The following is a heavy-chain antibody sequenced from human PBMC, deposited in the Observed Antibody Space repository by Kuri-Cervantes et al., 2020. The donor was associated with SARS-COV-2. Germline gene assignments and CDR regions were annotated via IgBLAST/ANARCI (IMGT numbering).Heavy chain of an antibody. V-gene: IGHV3-72*01. D-gene: IGHD5-12*01. CDR2: TRNKANSYTT. CDR1: GFTFSDHY. Sequence: GESLKISCAASGFTFSDHYMDWVRQAPGKGLEWVGRTRNKANSYTTEYAASVKGRFTISRDDSKNSLYLQMNSLKTEDTAVYYCARAGPEDIVATLGYYGMDVWGQGTTVTVSS. J-gene: IGHJ6*02. CDR3: ARAGPEDIVATLGYYGMDV.